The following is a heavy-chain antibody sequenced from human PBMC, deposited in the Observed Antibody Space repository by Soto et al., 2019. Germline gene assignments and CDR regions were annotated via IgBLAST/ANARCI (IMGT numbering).Heavy chain of an antibody. CDR1: GFTVSSNY. CDR2: IYSGGST. J-gene: IGHJ6*02. Sequence: LRLSCAASGFTVSSNYMSWVRQAPGKGLEWVSVIYSGGSTYYADSVKGRFTISRDNSKNTLYLQMNSLRAEDTAVYYCARDSGSYYYYGMDVWGQGTTVTVSS. V-gene: IGHV3-53*01. D-gene: IGHD1-26*01. CDR3: ARDSGSYYYYGMDV.